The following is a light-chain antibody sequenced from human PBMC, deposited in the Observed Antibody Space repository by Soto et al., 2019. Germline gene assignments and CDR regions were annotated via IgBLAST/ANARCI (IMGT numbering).Light chain of an antibody. CDR1: SSNIGNNY. J-gene: IGLJ2*01. CDR2: DNN. Sequence: QSVLTQPPSVSAAPGRTVTISCSGSSSNIGNNYVSWYQHLPGTAPKLLIYDNNKRPSGIPDRFSGSKSGTSATLGITGLQTGDEADYYCGTWDSSLSVVVFGGGTKLTVL. CDR3: GTWDSSLSVVV. V-gene: IGLV1-51*01.